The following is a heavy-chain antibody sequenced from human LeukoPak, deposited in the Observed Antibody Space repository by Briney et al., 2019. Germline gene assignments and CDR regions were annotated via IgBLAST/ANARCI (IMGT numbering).Heavy chain of an antibody. D-gene: IGHD2-15*01. J-gene: IGHJ3*02. CDR3: AVAFSDAFGI. CDR1: GFTFSSYW. Sequence: GGSLRLSCAASGFTFSSYWMNWVRQAPGKGLEWVAKIKQDGSEKYYVDSVKGRFTISRDNAKNSLYLRMNSLRAEDTAVYYCAVAFSDAFGIWGQGTMVTVSS. CDR2: IKQDGSEK. V-gene: IGHV3-7*02.